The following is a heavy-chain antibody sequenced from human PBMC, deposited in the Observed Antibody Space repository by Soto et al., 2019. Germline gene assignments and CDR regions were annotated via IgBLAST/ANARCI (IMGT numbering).Heavy chain of an antibody. V-gene: IGHV4-31*03. CDR2: IYYSGST. D-gene: IGHD6-6*01. CDR1: GGSISSGGYY. J-gene: IGHJ5*02. CDR3: ARGRYSSSSNWFDP. Sequence: QVQLQESGPGLVKPSQTLSLTCTVSGGSISSGGYYWSWIRHHPGKGLEWIGYIYYSGSTYYNPSPNSRVTISVDTSKNQFSLKLRSVTAADTAVYYCARGRYSSSSNWFDPWGQGTLVTVSS.